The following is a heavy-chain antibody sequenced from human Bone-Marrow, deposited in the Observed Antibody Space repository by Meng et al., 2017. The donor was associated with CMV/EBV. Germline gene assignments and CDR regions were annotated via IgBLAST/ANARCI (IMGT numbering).Heavy chain of an antibody. Sequence: GSRRLSCAVSGGSISSSNWWSWVRQSPGKGLESIGEIYQSGSTVYNPSLKSRVTMSVDKSKSQFSLRLTSVTAADTAVYYCARENSGWDPFFLFFDLWGRGTLVTVSS. D-gene: IGHD6-19*01. CDR3: ARENSGWDPFFLFFDL. CDR1: GGSISSSNW. CDR2: IYQSGST. V-gene: IGHV4-4*02. J-gene: IGHJ2*01.